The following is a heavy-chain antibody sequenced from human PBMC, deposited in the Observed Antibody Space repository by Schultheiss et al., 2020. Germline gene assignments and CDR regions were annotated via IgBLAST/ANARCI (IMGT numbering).Heavy chain of an antibody. J-gene: IGHJ4*02. Sequence: GGSLRLSCAASGFTFSDYYMSWIRQAPGKGLEWVSYISSSGSTIYYADSVKGRFTIPRDNAKNSLYLQMNSLRAEDTAVYYCAREPYDYIWGSYRQRPYYFDYWGQGTLVTVSS. D-gene: IGHD3-16*02. CDR2: ISSSGSTI. V-gene: IGHV3-11*01. CDR1: GFTFSDYY. CDR3: AREPYDYIWGSYRQRPYYFDY.